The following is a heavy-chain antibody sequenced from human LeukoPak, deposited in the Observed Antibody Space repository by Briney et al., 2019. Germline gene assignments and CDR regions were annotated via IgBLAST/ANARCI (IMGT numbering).Heavy chain of an antibody. CDR2: IYSSGTT. D-gene: IGHD3-22*01. V-gene: IGHV4-39*07. CDR1: GDSITSGSYY. CDR3: ARDSGFWLY. Sequence: SETLSLTCTVSGDSITSGSYYWGWIRQTPEKGLEWIGNIYSSGTTSFSPSLKSRITMSVDTSKNQFSLKMNSVTAADTAVYFCARDSGFWLYWGQGTLVTVSS. J-gene: IGHJ4*02.